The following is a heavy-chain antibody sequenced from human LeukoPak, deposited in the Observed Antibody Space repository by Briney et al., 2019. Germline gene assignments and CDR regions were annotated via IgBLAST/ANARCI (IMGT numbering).Heavy chain of an antibody. D-gene: IGHD1-26*01. CDR3: ARDADEYSGSYYYFDY. Sequence: GASVKVSCKASGYTFTSYDINWVRQATGQGLEWMGWMNPNSGNTGYAQKFQGRVTMTRNTSISTAYMELSSLRSEDTAVYYCARDADEYSGSYYYFDYWGQGTLVTVSS. V-gene: IGHV1-8*01. J-gene: IGHJ4*02. CDR1: GYTFTSYD. CDR2: MNPNSGNT.